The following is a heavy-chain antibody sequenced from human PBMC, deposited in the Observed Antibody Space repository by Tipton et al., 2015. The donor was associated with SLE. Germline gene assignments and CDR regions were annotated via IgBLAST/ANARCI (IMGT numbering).Heavy chain of an antibody. CDR2: IHYTGST. CDR1: GGSISSHY. V-gene: IGHV4-59*11. CDR3: ARYLGASFDF. Sequence: TLSLTCTISGGSISSHYWSWIRQPPGKGLDWIGHIHYTGSTNYNPSLKSRVTISVDTSKNHFSLNLTSVTAADTAVYYCARYLGASFDFWGQGILVTVSS. D-gene: IGHD2-2*01. J-gene: IGHJ4*02.